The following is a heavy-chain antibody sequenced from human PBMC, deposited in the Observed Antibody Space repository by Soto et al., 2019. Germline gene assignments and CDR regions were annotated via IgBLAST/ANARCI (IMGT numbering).Heavy chain of an antibody. J-gene: IGHJ4*02. CDR2: VTGGGGDT. CDR1: GFTFSNYA. CDR3: AKGSAGSRPYFFDY. D-gene: IGHD6-13*01. Sequence: TGGSLRLSCAASGFTFSNYAMSWVRQAPGKGLEWFSAVTGGGGDTYYADSVKGRFTISRDNSDNTLYLQMNSLRAEDTAVYYCAKGSAGSRPYFFDYWGQGTLVTVSS. V-gene: IGHV3-23*01.